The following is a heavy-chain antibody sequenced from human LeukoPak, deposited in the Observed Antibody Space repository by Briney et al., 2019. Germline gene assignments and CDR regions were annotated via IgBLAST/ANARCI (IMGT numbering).Heavy chain of an antibody. D-gene: IGHD3-22*01. CDR3: ARDTLKYYYDSSGPVRVWYYYMDV. Sequence: SETLSLTCTVSGGSISSHYWSWIRQPPGKGLEWIGYIYYSGSTNYNPSLKSRVTISVDTSKNQFSLKLSSVTAADTAVYYCARDTLKYYYDSSGPVRVWYYYMDVWGKGTTVTVSS. CDR1: GGSISSHY. CDR2: IYYSGST. J-gene: IGHJ6*03. V-gene: IGHV4-59*11.